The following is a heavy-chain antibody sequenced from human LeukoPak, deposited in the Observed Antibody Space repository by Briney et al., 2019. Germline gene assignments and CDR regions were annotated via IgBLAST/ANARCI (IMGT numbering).Heavy chain of an antibody. CDR3: AKGLLRTYFSDSSGHTPETPNYFDS. Sequence: PGGSLRLSCAAFGFPFRRHAMSWVRHPPGKGLEWVSDNSESGVSGGATQHADSVRGRFTISRDNSRNMMYLQMNSLRAEDTAVYYCAKGLLRTYFSDSSGHTPETPNYFDSWGQGTLVTVSS. CDR2: NSESGVSGGAT. CDR1: GFPFRRHA. V-gene: IGHV3-23*01. J-gene: IGHJ4*02. D-gene: IGHD3-22*01.